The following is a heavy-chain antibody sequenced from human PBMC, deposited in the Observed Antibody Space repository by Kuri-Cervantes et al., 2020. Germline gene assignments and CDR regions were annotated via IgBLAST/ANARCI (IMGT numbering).Heavy chain of an antibody. J-gene: IGHJ5*02. CDR3: TRGGRKRSGFYWFDP. CDR2: IIPIFGTA. D-gene: IGHD1-26*01. V-gene: IGHV1-69*06. Sequence: SVKVSCKASGGTFSSYAISWVRQAPGQGLEWMGGIIPIFGTANYAQKFQGRVTITADKSTSTDYMELSSLKPEDTAVYYCTRGGRKRSGFYWFDPWGQGTLVTVSS. CDR1: GGTFSSYA.